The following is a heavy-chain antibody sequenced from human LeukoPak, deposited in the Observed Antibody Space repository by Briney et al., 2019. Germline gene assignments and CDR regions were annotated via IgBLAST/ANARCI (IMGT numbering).Heavy chain of an antibody. CDR1: GFTFSSYS. V-gene: IGHV3-48*02. CDR3: ERDQTTSYFSGGSCYEWDY. Sequence: GGSLRLSCAASGFTFSSYSMNWVRQAPGKGLEWVSYISSSSRTIYYADSVKGRFTISRDNAKNSLYLQMNSLRDEDTAVYYCERDQTTSYFSGGSCYEWDYWGQGTLVTVSS. CDR2: ISSSSRTI. D-gene: IGHD2-15*01. J-gene: IGHJ4*02.